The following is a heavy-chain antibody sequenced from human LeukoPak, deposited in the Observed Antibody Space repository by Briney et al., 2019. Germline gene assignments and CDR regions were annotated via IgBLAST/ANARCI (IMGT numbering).Heavy chain of an antibody. D-gene: IGHD3-10*01. V-gene: IGHV1-18*01. CDR3: GRVGRSLRAFDI. J-gene: IGHJ3*02. CDR1: GYTFIEYG. CDR2: VSPYNGDT. Sequence: ASVKVSCKASGYTFIEYGINWVRQAPGHGLEWMGWVSPYNGDTRDTQKFQGRVTLTTDTSTSTAYMELRSLTSDDTAVYYCGRVGRSLRAFDIWGQGTMITVSS.